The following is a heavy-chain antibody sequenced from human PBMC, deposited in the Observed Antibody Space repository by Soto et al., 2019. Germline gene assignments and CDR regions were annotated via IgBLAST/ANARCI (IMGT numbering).Heavy chain of an antibody. J-gene: IGHJ3*02. CDR1: GGTFSSYA. CDR2: IIPIFGTA. V-gene: IGHV1-69*13. Sequence: ASVKVSCKASGGTFSSYAISWVRQAPGQGLEWMGGIIPIFGTANSAQKFQGRVTITADESTSTAYMELSSLRSEDTAVYYCASVSPEGAFDIWGQVTMVTVSS. CDR3: ASVSPEGAFDI.